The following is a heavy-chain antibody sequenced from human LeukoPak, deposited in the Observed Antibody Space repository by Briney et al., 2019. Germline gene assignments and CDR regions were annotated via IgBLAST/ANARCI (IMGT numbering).Heavy chain of an antibody. CDR2: IYYSGST. CDR1: GGSISSYY. J-gene: IGHJ5*02. V-gene: IGHV4-59*05. CDR3: ARHRSAPILLWRWFDP. Sequence: PSETLSLTCTASGGSISSYYWSWIRQPPGKGLEWIGSIYYSGSTYYNPSLKSRVTISVDTSKNQFSLKLSSVTAADTAVHYCARHRSAPILLWRWFDPWGQGTLVTVSS. D-gene: IGHD3-10*01.